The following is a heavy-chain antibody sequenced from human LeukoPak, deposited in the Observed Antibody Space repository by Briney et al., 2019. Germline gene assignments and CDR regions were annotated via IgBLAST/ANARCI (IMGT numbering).Heavy chain of an antibody. J-gene: IGHJ5*02. Sequence: SETLSLTCSVSGVSISSRSYYWGWIRHPPGKGLEWIGRISYSASTYYNPSRKSQFTISVDTSKNQFSLKLSSVTAADTALYYCARQRWLVHNWFDPWGQGTLVTVSS. CDR1: GVSISSRSYY. V-gene: IGHV4-39*01. D-gene: IGHD6-19*01. CDR3: ARQRWLVHNWFDP. CDR2: ISYSAST.